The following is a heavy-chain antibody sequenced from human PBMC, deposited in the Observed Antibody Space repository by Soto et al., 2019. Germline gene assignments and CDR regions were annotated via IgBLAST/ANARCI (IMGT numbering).Heavy chain of an antibody. Sequence: QVQLVESGGGVVQPGRSLRLSCAASGFRFSGFGMHWVRQAPGKWLEWVAILRYDGSNKYYADSVKGRFTISRDNSQNTLYLQMDSLRVEDTAVYYCARDGVGATTFYGYFDYWGQGILVTVSS. CDR1: GFRFSGFG. CDR3: ARDGVGATTFYGYFDY. CDR2: LRYDGSNK. V-gene: IGHV3-33*01. D-gene: IGHD1-26*01. J-gene: IGHJ4*02.